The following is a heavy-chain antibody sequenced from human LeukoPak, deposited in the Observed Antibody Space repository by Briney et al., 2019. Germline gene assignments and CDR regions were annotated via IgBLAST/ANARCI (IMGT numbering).Heavy chain of an antibody. J-gene: IGHJ3*02. CDR2: ISAYNGNT. CDR1: GYTFTSYG. Sequence: APVKVSCKASGYTFTSYGISWVRQAPGQGLEWMGWISAYNGNTKYEQKLQGRVTMTTYTSTSTAYMEMRSLRSDDTAVYYCARQTDTDDAFDIWGQGTMVTVSS. V-gene: IGHV1-18*01. D-gene: IGHD5-18*01. CDR3: ARQTDTDDAFDI.